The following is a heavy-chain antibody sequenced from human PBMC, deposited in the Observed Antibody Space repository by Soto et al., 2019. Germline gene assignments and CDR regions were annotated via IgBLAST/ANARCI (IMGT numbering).Heavy chain of an antibody. V-gene: IGHV3-23*01. Sequence: VGPLRLSCTASGCTISSFAVSWVRQAPGKGLEWVGAISGSGGSTYYADSVKGRFTSSRDKSKNTLYLQMNTLTAEDTAVYYCAYCGSGSSTSCYCYYLDVWGKGTTVTVSS. CDR1: GCTISSFA. D-gene: IGHD2-2*03. CDR3: AYCGSGSSTSCYCYYLDV. CDR2: ISGSGGST. J-gene: IGHJ6*03.